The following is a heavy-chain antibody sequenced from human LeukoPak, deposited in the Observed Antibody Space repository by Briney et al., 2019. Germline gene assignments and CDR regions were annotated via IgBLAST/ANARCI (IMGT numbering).Heavy chain of an antibody. V-gene: IGHV3-66*01. CDR2: IYSGGST. D-gene: IGHD1-26*01. Sequence: GGSLRLSCAASGFTVSSNYMSWVRRAPGKGLEWVSIIYSGGSTYYADSVNGRFTISRDNSKNTLYLQMNSLRAEDTAVYYCARDLWGVGFDIWGQGTMVTVSS. J-gene: IGHJ3*02. CDR3: ARDLWGVGFDI. CDR1: GFTVSSNY.